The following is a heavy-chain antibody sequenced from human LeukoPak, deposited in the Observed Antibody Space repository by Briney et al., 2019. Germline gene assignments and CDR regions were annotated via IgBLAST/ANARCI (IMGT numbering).Heavy chain of an antibody. D-gene: IGHD3-3*01. J-gene: IGHJ4*02. Sequence: GGSLRLSCAASGFTFSNYAMSWVRQAPGKGLEWVSAISGSGGSTYYADSVKGRFTISRDNSKNTLYLQMNSLRAEDTAVYYCAKVVLEWLLQYYFDYWGQGTLVTVSS. CDR1: GFTFSNYA. V-gene: IGHV3-23*01. CDR2: ISGSGGST. CDR3: AKVVLEWLLQYYFDY.